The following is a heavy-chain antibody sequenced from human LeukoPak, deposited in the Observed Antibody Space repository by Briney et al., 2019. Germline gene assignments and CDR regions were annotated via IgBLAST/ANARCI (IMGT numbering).Heavy chain of an antibody. D-gene: IGHD5-24*01. J-gene: IGHJ4*02. CDR1: GGSISTSRYY. CDR3: ARGLSWLQSSYYFDY. Sequence: SETLPLTCTVSGGSISTSRYYWGWIRQPPGKGLEWIGSIYYSGLTYYNPSLKSRVTMSIDTSKNQFSLKLSSVTAADTAVYYCARGLSWLQSSYYFDYWGQGTLVTVSS. CDR2: IYYSGLT. V-gene: IGHV4-39*01.